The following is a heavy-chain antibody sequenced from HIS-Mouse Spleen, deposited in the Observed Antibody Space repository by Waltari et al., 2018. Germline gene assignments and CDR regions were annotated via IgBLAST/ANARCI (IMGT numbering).Heavy chain of an antibody. J-gene: IGHJ4*02. CDR2: ISSSSSTI. CDR3: ARGASGSYYLVSVSDY. Sequence: EVQLVESGGGLVQPGGYLSPSCAASGLPFGSYSMNWVRQAAGKGLEWVSYISSSSSTIYYADSVKGRFTISRDNAKNSLYLQMNSLRAEDTAVYYCARGASGSYYLVSVSDYWGQGTLVTVSS. D-gene: IGHD1-26*01. CDR1: GLPFGSYS. V-gene: IGHV3-48*01.